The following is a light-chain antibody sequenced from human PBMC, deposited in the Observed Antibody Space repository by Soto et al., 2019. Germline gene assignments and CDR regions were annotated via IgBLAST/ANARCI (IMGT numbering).Light chain of an antibody. J-gene: IGKJ1*01. CDR3: QQYYSYPWT. CDR2: AAS. V-gene: IGKV1-8*01. Sequence: AIRMTQSPSSFSASTGDRVTITCRASQGISSYLAWYQQKPGKAPKILISAASTLQSGVPSRFSGSGSGTDFTLTISCMQSEDFATYYCQQYYSYPWTFGQGTKVEIK. CDR1: QGISSY.